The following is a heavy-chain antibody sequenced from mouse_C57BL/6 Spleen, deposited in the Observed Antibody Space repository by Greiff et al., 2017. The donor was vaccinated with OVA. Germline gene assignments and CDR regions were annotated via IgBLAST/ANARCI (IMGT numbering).Heavy chain of an antibody. D-gene: IGHD1-1*01. CDR1: GFTFSDSG. J-gene: IGHJ4*01. V-gene: IGHV5-17*01. Sequence: EVQGVESGGCLVKPGGSLKLSCAASGFTFSDSGMHWVRQAPEKGLEWVAYISSGSSTIYYADTVKGRFTISRDNAKNTLFLQMTSLRSEDTAMYYCARKAHYYGSSYEYAMDYWGQGTSVTVSS. CDR3: ARKAHYYGSSYEYAMDY. CDR2: ISSGSSTI.